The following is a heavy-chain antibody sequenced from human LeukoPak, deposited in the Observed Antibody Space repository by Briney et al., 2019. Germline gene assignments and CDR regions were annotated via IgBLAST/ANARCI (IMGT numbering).Heavy chain of an antibody. CDR2: IFYRGNT. D-gene: IGHD1-1*01. V-gene: IGHV4-59*08. CDR3: AGRTGSPNSFDY. CDR1: GGSISSYH. Sequence: SETLSLTCTVAGGSISSYHWNWIRQPPGKGLEWLGNIFYRGNTNYNPSLKSRVTISVDTSKKQISLKLSSVTAADTAVYYCAGRTGSPNSFDYWGQGTLVTVSS. J-gene: IGHJ4*02.